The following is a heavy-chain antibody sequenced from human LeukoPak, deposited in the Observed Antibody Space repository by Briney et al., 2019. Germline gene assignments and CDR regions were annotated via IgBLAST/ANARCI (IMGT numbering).Heavy chain of an antibody. V-gene: IGHV3-21*01. Sequence: PGGSLRLSCAASGFTFSSYSMNWVRQAPGKGLEWVSSISSSSSYIYYADSVKGRFTISRDNAKNSLYLQMNSLRAEDTAVYYCARDLGGPLVGFDYWGQGTLVTVSS. CDR3: ARDLGGPLVGFDY. CDR1: GFTFSSYS. J-gene: IGHJ4*02. D-gene: IGHD2-15*01. CDR2: ISSSSSYI.